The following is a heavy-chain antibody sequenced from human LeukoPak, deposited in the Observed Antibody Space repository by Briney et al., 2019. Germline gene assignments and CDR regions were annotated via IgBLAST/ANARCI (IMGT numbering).Heavy chain of an antibody. CDR3: AQWSRYFDY. J-gene: IGHJ4*02. V-gene: IGHV3-23*01. D-gene: IGHD1-26*01. Sequence: GGSLRLSCVASGFTFNNYAMTWVRQAPGKGLEWVSAISGSGYSTYYADSVKGRFTISRDNSKNTLYLQMNSLRAEDTALYFCAQWSRYFDYWGQGTLITVSS. CDR1: GFTFNNYA. CDR2: ISGSGYST.